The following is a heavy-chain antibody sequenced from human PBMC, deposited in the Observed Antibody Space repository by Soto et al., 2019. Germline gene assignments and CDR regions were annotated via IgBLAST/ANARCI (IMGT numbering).Heavy chain of an antibody. V-gene: IGHV4-59*01. J-gene: IGHJ6*02. CDR2: IYYSGST. CDR1: GGSISSYY. Sequence: QVQLQESGPGLVKPSETLSLTCTVSGGSISSYYWSWIRQPPGKGLEWIGYIYYSGSTNYNPSLKSRVTISVDTSKNQFSLKLSSVTAADTAVYYCARDSGSSGMDVWGQGTTVTVSS. CDR3: ARDSGSSGMDV.